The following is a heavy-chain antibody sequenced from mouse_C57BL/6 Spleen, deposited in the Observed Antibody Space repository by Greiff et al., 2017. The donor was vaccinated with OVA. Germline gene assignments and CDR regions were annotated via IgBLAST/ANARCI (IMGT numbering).Heavy chain of an antibody. Sequence: QVQLQQPGAELVKPGASVKLSCKASGYTFTSYWMHWVKQRPGQGLEWIGMIHPNSGSTNYNEKFKSKATLTVDKSSSTAYMQLSSLTSEDSAVYYCARLVFTTVVATYAMDDWGQGTSVTVSS. CDR1: GYTFTSYW. CDR2: IHPNSGST. CDR3: ARLVFTTVVATYAMDD. D-gene: IGHD1-1*01. J-gene: IGHJ4*01. V-gene: IGHV1-64*01.